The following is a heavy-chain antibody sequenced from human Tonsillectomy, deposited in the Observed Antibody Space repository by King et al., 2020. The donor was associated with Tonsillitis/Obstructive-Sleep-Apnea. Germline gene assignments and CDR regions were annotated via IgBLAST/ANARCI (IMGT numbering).Heavy chain of an antibody. CDR3: AIRLGYCSGDSCLDY. Sequence: VQLQQWGAGLLKPSETLSLTCAVYGGSFSGYYWSWIRQPPGKGLEWIGEINHSGSTNSNPSLKCRVTISVDTSKNQFSLKLSSVTAADTAVYFCAIRLGYCSGDSCLDYWGQGTLVTVSS. J-gene: IGHJ4*02. D-gene: IGHD2-15*01. CDR1: GGSFSGYY. V-gene: IGHV4-34*01. CDR2: INHSGST.